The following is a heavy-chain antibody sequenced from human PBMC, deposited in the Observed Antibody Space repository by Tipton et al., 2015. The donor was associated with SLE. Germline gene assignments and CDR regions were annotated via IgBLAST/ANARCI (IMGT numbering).Heavy chain of an antibody. Sequence: QSGPEVKKPGESLKISCKGSGNSFTNYWIGWVRQMPGKGLEWMGSIYPGDSATRYSPSFQGQVTISADKSISTAYLQWSSLKASDTAMYYCARLAPERDFDYWGQGTLVTVSS. V-gene: IGHV5-51*03. CDR2: IYPGDSAT. CDR3: ARLAPERDFDY. J-gene: IGHJ4*02. D-gene: IGHD6-25*01. CDR1: GNSFTNYW.